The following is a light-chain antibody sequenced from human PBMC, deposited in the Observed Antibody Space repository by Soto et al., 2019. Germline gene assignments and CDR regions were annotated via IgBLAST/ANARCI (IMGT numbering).Light chain of an antibody. CDR2: GAS. J-gene: IGKJ1*01. V-gene: IGKV3-15*01. Sequence: EIVMTQSPATLSVSPGERATLSCRASQSVSSNLAWYQQKPGQAPRLLIYGASTRATGIPARFSGSGSGTEFTLTISSLQSEDFACYFCQQYNNWPPDRTFGQGTKVEIK. CDR3: QQYNNWPPDRT. CDR1: QSVSSN.